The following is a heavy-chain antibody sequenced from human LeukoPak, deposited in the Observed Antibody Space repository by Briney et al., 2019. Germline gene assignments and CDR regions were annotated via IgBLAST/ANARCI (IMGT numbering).Heavy chain of an antibody. CDR1: GGSISSGGYY. V-gene: IGHV4-31*03. D-gene: IGHD3-3*01. Sequence: SEALSLTCTVSGGSISSGGYYWSWIRQHPGKGLEWIGYIYYSGSTYYNPSLKSRVTISVDTSKNQFSLKLSSVTAADTAVYYCASRTIFGVDHWGQGTLVTVSS. CDR3: ASRTIFGVDH. J-gene: IGHJ4*02. CDR2: IYYSGST.